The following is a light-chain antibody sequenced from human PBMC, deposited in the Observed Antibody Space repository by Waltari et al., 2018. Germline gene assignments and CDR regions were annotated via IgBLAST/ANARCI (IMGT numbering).Light chain of an antibody. CDR3: QQYKTFPLT. CDR1: QGISKF. J-gene: IGKJ4*01. Sequence: DIQMTQSPSSLAASVGDRVTITCRASQGISKFLAWFRQKPGKAPESLIYGAPSLQSGVPSRFSGSGSGTDFTLTISSLQPEDFASYYCQQYKTFPLTFGGGTKVEIK. CDR2: GAP. V-gene: IGKV1-16*01.